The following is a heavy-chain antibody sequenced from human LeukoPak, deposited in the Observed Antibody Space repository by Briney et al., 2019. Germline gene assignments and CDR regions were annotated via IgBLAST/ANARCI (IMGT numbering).Heavy chain of an antibody. CDR2: INHGEST. D-gene: IGHD3-22*01. CDR3: ARGRTYYYDTSGYYPSIYYGMDV. V-gene: IGHV4-34*01. CDR1: GGSFSGYY. J-gene: IGHJ6*02. Sequence: SPSETLSLTCAVSGGSFSGYYWYWIRQPPGKGLEWIGEINHGESTNYNPSLKSRATLSVDTSKNQFSLKLTSVTAADTAVCYCARGRTYYYDTSGYYPSIYYGMDVWGQGTTVIVSS.